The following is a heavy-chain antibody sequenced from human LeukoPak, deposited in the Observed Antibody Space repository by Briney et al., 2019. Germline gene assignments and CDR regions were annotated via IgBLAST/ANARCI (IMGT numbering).Heavy chain of an antibody. CDR1: GFTFSSFA. V-gene: IGHV3-30-3*01. CDR2: ISYDGSKK. J-gene: IGHJ3*02. CDR3: ARAYPYEEQWLTAYAFDI. Sequence: GGSLRLSCAASGFTFSSFAMHWVRQAPGKGLEWVAVISYDGSKKYYANSVRGRFTVSRDNSNNSTYLQVNSLRAEDTAVYYCARAYPYEEQWLTAYAFDIWGQGTMVTVSS. D-gene: IGHD6-19*01.